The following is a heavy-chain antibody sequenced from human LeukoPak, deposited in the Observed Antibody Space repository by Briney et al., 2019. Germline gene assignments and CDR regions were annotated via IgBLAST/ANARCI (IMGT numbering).Heavy chain of an antibody. Sequence: SETLSLTFNVAGGSISSYYWSWIRQPPGKGLEWIGYIYYSGSTNYNPSLKSRVAISVDTSKNQFSLKLSSVTAADTAVYYSARAQWELGGYFDYWGQGTLVTVSS. CDR1: GGSISSYY. D-gene: IGHD1-26*01. CDR3: ARAQWELGGYFDY. CDR2: IYYSGST. J-gene: IGHJ4*02. V-gene: IGHV4-59*01.